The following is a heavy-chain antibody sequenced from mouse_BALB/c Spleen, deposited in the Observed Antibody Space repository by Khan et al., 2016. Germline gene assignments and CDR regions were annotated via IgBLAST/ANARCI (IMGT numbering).Heavy chain of an antibody. J-gene: IGHJ3*01. CDR2: INPDSSTI. D-gene: IGHD1-1*01. V-gene: IGHV4-1*02. CDR3: ARAGYYGYLVN. CDR1: GFDFSRYW. Sequence: EVKLLESGGGLVQPGGSLKLSCAASGFDFSRYWMSWVRQAPGKGLEWIGEINPDSSTINYTPSLKDKFIISRDNAKNNLYMQMSKVRSEDTVLYYCARAGYYGYLVNWGQGTLVTVSA.